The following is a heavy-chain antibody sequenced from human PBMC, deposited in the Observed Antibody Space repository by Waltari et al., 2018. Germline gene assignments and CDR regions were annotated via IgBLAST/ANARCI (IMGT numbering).Heavy chain of an antibody. J-gene: IGHJ6*02. CDR3: ARGRAMDV. V-gene: IGHV4-34*01. CDR1: GGSFSGYY. CDR2: INHSGST. Sequence: QVQLQQWGAGLLKPSETLSLTCAVYGGSFSGYYWIWIRQPPGKGLEWIGEINHSGSTNYNPSLKSRVTISVDTSKNQFSLKLSSVTAADTAVYYCARGRAMDVWGQGTTVTVSS.